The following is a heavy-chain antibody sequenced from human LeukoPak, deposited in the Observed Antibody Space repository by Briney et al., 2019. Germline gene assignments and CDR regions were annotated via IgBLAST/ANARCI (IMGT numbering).Heavy chain of an antibody. V-gene: IGHV4-4*02. D-gene: IGHD2-15*01. CDR1: GVSIGSGGY. CDR3: ARHGSYSLAF. CDR2: IFYIGSA. Sequence: SGTLSLTCAVSGVSIGSGGYWSWVRQPPGKGLEWIGQIFYIGSAHYNPSFESRVIMSIDNSRNQLSLRFNSVTAADTAVYYCARHGSYSLAFWGQGALVTVSS. J-gene: IGHJ4*02.